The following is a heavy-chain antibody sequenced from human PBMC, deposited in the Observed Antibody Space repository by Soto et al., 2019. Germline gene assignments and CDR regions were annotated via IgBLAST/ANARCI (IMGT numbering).Heavy chain of an antibody. J-gene: IGHJ6*03. V-gene: IGHV3-23*01. CDR2: ISPGGDST. CDR3: AKALGNPYYYYYMDV. Sequence: EVQLLESGGGLVQPGGSLRLSCAASGFNFNIYAMTCVRQAPGKGLEWVSTISPGGDSTYFADSVKGRVTISRDNSKNTLSLQMNSLRAEDTATYFCAKALGNPYYYYYMDVWGTGTTVTVSS. D-gene: IGHD1-1*01. CDR1: GFNFNIYA.